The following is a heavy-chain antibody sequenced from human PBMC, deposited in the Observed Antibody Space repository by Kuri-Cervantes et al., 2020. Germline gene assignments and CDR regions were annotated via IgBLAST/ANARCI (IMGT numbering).Heavy chain of an antibody. D-gene: IGHD6-19*01. J-gene: IGHJ4*02. V-gene: IGHV4-59*07. CDR1: GGSKSSYY. CDR2: IYYSGCT. Sequence: SDPLSHTCTVSGGSKSSYYWSWTPQPPGRVLEWIGYIYYSGCTNYHPSLKSRVTISVDTSKNQFSLKLSSVTAADTAVYYCARNRYSSGWYERRFDYWGQGTLVTVSS. CDR3: ARNRYSSGWYERRFDY.